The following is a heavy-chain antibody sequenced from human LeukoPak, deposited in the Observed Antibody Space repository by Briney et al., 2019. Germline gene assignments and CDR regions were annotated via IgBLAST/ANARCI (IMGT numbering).Heavy chain of an antibody. Sequence: GGSLRLSCEASGFTFSSYWMSWVRQAPGKGLEWVANIKTDGSNKYYADSVKGRFTISRDNSKNTLYLQMNSLRAEDTAVYYCARGRYCSGGSCPGAFDIWGQGTMVTVSS. J-gene: IGHJ3*02. V-gene: IGHV3-7*01. CDR2: IKTDGSNK. D-gene: IGHD2-15*01. CDR3: ARGRYCSGGSCPGAFDI. CDR1: GFTFSSYW.